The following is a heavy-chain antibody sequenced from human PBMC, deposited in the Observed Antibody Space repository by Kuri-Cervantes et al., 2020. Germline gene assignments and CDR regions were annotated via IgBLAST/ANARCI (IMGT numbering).Heavy chain of an antibody. J-gene: IGHJ4*02. V-gene: IGHV3-30-3*01. CDR1: GFTFSSYS. D-gene: IGHD5-18*01. Sequence: LSLTCAASGFTFSSYSMHWVRQAPGKGLEWVAVISYDGSNKYYADSVKGRFTISRDNSKNTLYLQMNSLRVEDTSVYYCARDLGGIQLWDMFDYWGQGTLVTVSS. CDR2: ISYDGSNK. CDR3: ARDLGGIQLWDMFDY.